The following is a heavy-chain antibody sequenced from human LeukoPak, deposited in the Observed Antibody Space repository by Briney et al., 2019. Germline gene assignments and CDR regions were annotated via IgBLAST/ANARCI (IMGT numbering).Heavy chain of an antibody. CDR3: ARVHIVATRHIDY. CDR1: GGSISSGDYY. D-gene: IGHD5-12*01. CDR2: IYYSGST. Sequence: PSQTLSLTCTVSGGSISSGDYYWSWIRQPPGKGLEWIAYIYYSGSTYYNPSLKSRVTISVDTSKNQFSLKLSSVTAADTAVYYCARVHIVATRHIDYWGQGTLVTVSS. V-gene: IGHV4-30-4*01. J-gene: IGHJ4*02.